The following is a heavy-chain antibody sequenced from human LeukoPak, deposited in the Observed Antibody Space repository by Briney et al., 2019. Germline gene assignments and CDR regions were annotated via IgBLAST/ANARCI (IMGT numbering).Heavy chain of an antibody. V-gene: IGHV1-2*06. CDR2: VKPNRGDT. CDR3: ARSAEHCNNGVCFTDYYMDV. D-gene: IGHD2-8*01. J-gene: IGHJ6*03. Sequence: ASVKVPCQAFGYTFSGVYIPWVGQAPGQGLEWIGRVKPNRGDTNYAQNFQGRVTMTRDTSITTAYMELSSLTSADTAVYFCARSAEHCNNGVCFTDYYMDVWGKGTTVTVSS. CDR1: GYTFSGVY.